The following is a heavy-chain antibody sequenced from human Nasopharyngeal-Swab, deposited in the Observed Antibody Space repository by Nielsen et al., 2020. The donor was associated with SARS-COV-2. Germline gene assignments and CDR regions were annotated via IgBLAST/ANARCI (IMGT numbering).Heavy chain of an antibody. CDR2: ISAYNGNT. Sequence: WVRQAHGQELEGMGWISAYNGNTNYAQKLQGRVTMTTDTSTSTAYMELRSLRSDDTAVYYCARDKVTRSEYRYFFRTFDYWGQGTLVTVSS. V-gene: IGHV1-18*01. J-gene: IGHJ4*02. D-gene: IGHD2/OR15-2a*01. CDR3: ARDKVTRSEYRYFFRTFDY.